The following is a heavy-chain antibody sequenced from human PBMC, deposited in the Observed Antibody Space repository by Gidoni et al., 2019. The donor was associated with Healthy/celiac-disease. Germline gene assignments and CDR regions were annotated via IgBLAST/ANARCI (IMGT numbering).Heavy chain of an antibody. J-gene: IGHJ4*02. CDR1: GFTCGEYA. Sequence: EVQLVASGGGWVQPGRSLRLSCTASGFTCGEYAVRWFRADPWKGLECVGFIRSKSYGGTTQDAASVKGRSTLTRDASNSIAYLQMNLLTTEATSVYYCTRDQEVKDRLLWFGDPMYSFDDWGQGTLVTVSS. CDR2: IRSKSYGGTT. D-gene: IGHD3-10*01. CDR3: TRDQEVKDRLLWFGDPMYSFDD. V-gene: IGHV3-49*03.